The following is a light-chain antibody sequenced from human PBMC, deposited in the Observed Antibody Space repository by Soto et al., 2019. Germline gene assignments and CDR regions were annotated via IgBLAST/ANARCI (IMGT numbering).Light chain of an antibody. Sequence: QSSMTQPASVSGSPGQSITISCTGTSRDVGNYKYVSWYQQHPGKAPKLMIYEVSNRPSGVSNRFSGSKSGNTASLTISGLQAEDETESYRLSYTSSGTYVFVNGPTDTVL. CDR1: SRDVGNYKY. J-gene: IGLJ1*01. V-gene: IGLV2-14*01. CDR2: EVS. CDR3: LSYTSSGTYV.